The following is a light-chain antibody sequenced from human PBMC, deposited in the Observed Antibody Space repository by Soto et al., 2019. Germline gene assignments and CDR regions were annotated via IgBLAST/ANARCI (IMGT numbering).Light chain of an antibody. V-gene: IGLV2-14*01. J-gene: IGLJ1*01. CDR1: SSDVGGYNY. Sequence: ALTQPASVSGSPGQSITISCTGTSSDVGGYNYVSWYQQHPGKAPKLMIYDVSNRPSGVSNRFSGSKSGNTASLTISGLQAEDEADYYCSSYTSSSTLFVFGTGTKVTVL. CDR2: DVS. CDR3: SSYTSSSTLFV.